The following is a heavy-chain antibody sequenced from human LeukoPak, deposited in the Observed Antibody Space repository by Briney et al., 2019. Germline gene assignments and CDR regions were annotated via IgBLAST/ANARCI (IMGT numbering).Heavy chain of an antibody. D-gene: IGHD5-12*01. CDR2: INPNSGGT. J-gene: IGHJ4*02. Sequence: GASVKVSCKSSGYTFTGYYIHWVRQAPGQGPEWMGWINPNSGGTNYAQKFQGRVTMTRDTSIYTAYMELSRLRSDDTAVYYCARGWNSGYGYDSWGQGTPVTVSS. CDR1: GYTFTGYY. V-gene: IGHV1-2*02. CDR3: ARGWNSGYGYDS.